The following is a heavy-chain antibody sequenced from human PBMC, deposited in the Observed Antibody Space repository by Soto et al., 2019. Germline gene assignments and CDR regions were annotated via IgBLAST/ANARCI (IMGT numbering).Heavy chain of an antibody. V-gene: IGHV3-23*01. CDR1: GFTFSRYA. CDR3: AKDFPLEYSSFFDY. CDR2: ISGSGGST. J-gene: IGHJ4*02. D-gene: IGHD6-6*01. Sequence: PRGSLRLSCAAYGFTFSRYAMSWVRQAPGKGLEWVSAISGSGGSTYYADSVKGRFTISRDNSKNTLYLQMNSLRAEDTAVYYCAKDFPLEYSSFFDYRGQGTLVTVSS.